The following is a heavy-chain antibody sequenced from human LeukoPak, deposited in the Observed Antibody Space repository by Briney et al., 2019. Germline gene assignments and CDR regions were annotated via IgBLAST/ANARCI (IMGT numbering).Heavy chain of an antibody. D-gene: IGHD1-26*01. CDR3: ALIVGAADVDY. Sequence: QSGGSLRLSCAASGFTFSNYWMHWVRQAPGKGLVWVSRINSDASSTRYADSVKGRFTISRDNAKNTLYLQMNSLRAEDTAVYYCALIVGAADVDYWGQGTLVTVSS. J-gene: IGHJ4*02. CDR2: INSDASST. CDR1: GFTFSNYW. V-gene: IGHV3-74*01.